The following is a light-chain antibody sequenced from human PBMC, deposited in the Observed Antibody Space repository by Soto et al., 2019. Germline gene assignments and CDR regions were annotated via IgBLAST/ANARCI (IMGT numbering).Light chain of an antibody. Sequence: DIQMTQSPSSLSASVGDRVTITCRASETISSYLNWYQQKPGKAPNILISGTSSLQGGAPARFSGSGSGTDFTLTISSLQPEDFATYYCQQSYSSPYTFGQGTKLELK. J-gene: IGKJ2*01. CDR2: GTS. CDR1: ETISSY. CDR3: QQSYSSPYT. V-gene: IGKV1-39*01.